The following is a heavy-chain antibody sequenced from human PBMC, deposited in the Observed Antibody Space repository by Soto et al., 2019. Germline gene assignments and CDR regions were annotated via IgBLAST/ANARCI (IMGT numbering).Heavy chain of an antibody. J-gene: IGHJ4*02. CDR1: GFTFGDYA. CDR2: IRSKAYGGTT. CDR3: TRIMEGYSSGWYSDSQYYFDY. V-gene: IGHV3-49*03. Sequence: PGGSLRLSCTASGFTFGDYAMSWFRQAPGKGLEWVGFIRSKAYGGTTEYAASVKGRFTISRDDSKSIAYLQMNSLKTEDTAVYYCTRIMEGYSSGWYSDSQYYFDYWGQGTLVTVSS. D-gene: IGHD6-19*01.